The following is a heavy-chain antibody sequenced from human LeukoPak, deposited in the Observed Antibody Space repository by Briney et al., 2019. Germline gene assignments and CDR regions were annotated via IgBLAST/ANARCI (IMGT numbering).Heavy chain of an antibody. CDR3: ARGDILTGYNYYYGMDV. CDR2: ISGSGSVV. CDR1: GFTFSTYE. D-gene: IGHD3-9*01. Sequence: QPGGSLRLSCAASGFTFSTYEMNWVRQAPGKGLEWLLYISGSGSVVYYADSVKGRFTISRDNAKNSLYLQMNSLRDEDTAVYYCARGDILTGYNYYYGMDVWGQGTTVTVSS. J-gene: IGHJ6*02. V-gene: IGHV3-48*02.